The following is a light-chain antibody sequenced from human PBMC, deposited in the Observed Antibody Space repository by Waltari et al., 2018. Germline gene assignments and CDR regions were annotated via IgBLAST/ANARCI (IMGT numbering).Light chain of an antibody. Sequence: EIVMTQSPATLSVPPGDRATLSCRASQSVGSNLAWYQQKPGQAPRLLIYAASTRATGIPARFSGSGSGTEFTLTISSLQSEDFAVYHCQQYYNWPPAFTFGPGTKVDIK. CDR3: QQYYNWPPAFT. V-gene: IGKV3-15*01. J-gene: IGKJ3*01. CDR1: QSVGSN. CDR2: AAS.